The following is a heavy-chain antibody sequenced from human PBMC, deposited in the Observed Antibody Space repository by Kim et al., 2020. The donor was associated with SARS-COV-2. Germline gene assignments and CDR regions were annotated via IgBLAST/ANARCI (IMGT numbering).Heavy chain of an antibody. CDR3: ARETGGNYYYGMDV. CDR1: GFTFSSYA. CDR2: ISYDGSNK. Sequence: GGSLRLSCAASGFTFSSYAMHWVRQAPGKGLEWVAVISYDGSNKYYADSVKGRFTISRDNSKNTLYLQMNSLRAEDTAVYYCARETGGNYYYGMDVWGQGTTVTVSS. V-gene: IGHV3-30*04. D-gene: IGHD3-16*01. J-gene: IGHJ6*02.